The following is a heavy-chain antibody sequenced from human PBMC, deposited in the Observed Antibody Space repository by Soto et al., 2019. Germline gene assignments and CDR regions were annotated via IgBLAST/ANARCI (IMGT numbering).Heavy chain of an antibody. J-gene: IGHJ4*02. CDR1: GGSFSGYY. CDR2: INHSGST. D-gene: IGHD3-22*01. V-gene: IGHV4-34*01. CDR3: ARGPPNTRPMIVAVMDWDY. Sequence: SETLSLTCAVYGGSFSGYYWSWIRQPPGKGLEWIGEINHSGSTNYNPSLMSRVTISVDTSKNQFSLKLSSVTAADTAVYYCARGPPNTRPMIVAVMDWDYWGQGTQVTVSS.